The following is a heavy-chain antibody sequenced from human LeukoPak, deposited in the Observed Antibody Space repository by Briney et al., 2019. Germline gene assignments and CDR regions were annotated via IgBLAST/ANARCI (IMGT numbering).Heavy chain of an antibody. CDR2: ISSSSSYT. CDR1: GFTFSDYY. D-gene: IGHD5-24*01. Sequence: RGSLRLSCAASGFTFSDYYMSWIRQAPGKGLEWVSYISSSSSYTNYADSVKGRFTISRDNAKNSLYLQMNSLRAEDTAVYYCARDGAGGWDGYNPFDYWGQGTLVTVSS. J-gene: IGHJ4*02. CDR3: ARDGAGGWDGYNPFDY. V-gene: IGHV3-11*05.